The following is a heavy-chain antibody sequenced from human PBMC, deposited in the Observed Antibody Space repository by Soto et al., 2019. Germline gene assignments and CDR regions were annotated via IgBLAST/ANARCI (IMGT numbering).Heavy chain of an antibody. CDR2: IYYSGST. V-gene: IGHV4-59*12. CDR1: GGSISSYY. J-gene: IGHJ4*02. CDR3: ARDRRDGWIFDY. D-gene: IGHD6-19*01. Sequence: SETLSLTCTVSGGSISSYYWSWIRQPPGKGLEWIGYIYYSGSTNYNPSLKSRVTISVDTSKNQFSLNLTSVTAADTAVYYCARDRRDGWIFDYWGQGILVTSPQ.